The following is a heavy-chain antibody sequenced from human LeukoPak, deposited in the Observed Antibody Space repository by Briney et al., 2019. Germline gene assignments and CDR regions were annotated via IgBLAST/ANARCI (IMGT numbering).Heavy chain of an antibody. Sequence: GASVKVSCKASGYPFTASYMQWARQAPGQGLEWMGRINPSNGDTDFQQKFQGRVTMTRDTSITTVYMELSRLTSDDTAVYYCARSWYSMDVWGQGTTVTVSS. V-gene: IGHV1-2*06. J-gene: IGHJ6*02. CDR1: GYPFTASY. CDR3: ARSWYSMDV. CDR2: INPSNGDT.